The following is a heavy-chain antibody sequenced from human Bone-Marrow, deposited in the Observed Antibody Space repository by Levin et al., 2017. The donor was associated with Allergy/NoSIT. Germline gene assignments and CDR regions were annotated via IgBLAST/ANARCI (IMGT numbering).Heavy chain of an antibody. Sequence: AGGSLRLSCAASGFTVSSNYMSWVRQAPGKGLEWVSVIYSGGSTYYADSVKGRFTISRDNSKNTLYLQMNSLRAEDTAVYYCARDTYGSGSPSNWFDPWGQGTLVTVSS. CDR2: IYSGGST. CDR1: GFTVSSNY. CDR3: ARDTYGSGSPSNWFDP. J-gene: IGHJ5*02. D-gene: IGHD3-10*01. V-gene: IGHV3-66*01.